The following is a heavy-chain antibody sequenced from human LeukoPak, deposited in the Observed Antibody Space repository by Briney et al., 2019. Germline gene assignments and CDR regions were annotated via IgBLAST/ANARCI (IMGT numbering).Heavy chain of an antibody. CDR2: IYYSGTT. D-gene: IGHD4/OR15-4a*01. CDR3: AGRLGANSWGANWFDT. CDR1: HGYIRSPNHD. J-gene: IGHJ5*02. Sequence: SETLSLTCSVTHGYIRSPNHDWTWIRQPPGQGLEWIGSIYYSGTTYYNLSLKSRVTLSVDTSQNQASLKLSSVGCADTAIYCCAGRLGANSWGANWFDTWGQGTLVTVSP. V-gene: IGHV4-39*01.